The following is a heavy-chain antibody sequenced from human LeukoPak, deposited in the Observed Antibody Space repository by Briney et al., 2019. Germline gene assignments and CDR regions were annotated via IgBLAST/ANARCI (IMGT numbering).Heavy chain of an antibody. CDR2: ISSSGSST. Sequence: GSLRLSCAASGFTFSSYWMSWVRQAPGKGLEWVSAISSSGSSTDYADSVKGRFTISRDNAKNSLYLQMNSLRAEDMALYYCVKGYCSSSNCYGGYYYYMDVWGKGTTVTVSS. J-gene: IGHJ6*03. CDR3: VKGYCSSSNCYGGYYYYMDV. CDR1: GFTFSSYW. D-gene: IGHD2-2*01. V-gene: IGHV3-23*01.